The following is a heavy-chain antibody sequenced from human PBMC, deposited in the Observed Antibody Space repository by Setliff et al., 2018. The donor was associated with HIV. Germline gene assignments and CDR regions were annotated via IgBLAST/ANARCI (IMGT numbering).Heavy chain of an antibody. Sequence: HPGGSLRLSCAASGFIFNRYPMYWARQTPGKGLESVALSLPDGSAPYYVDSVKGRFTISADTSKNTFYLQMNRLETDDTAVYFCARGDLSAVYMQVAVYFFQFWGQGTSVTVSS. CDR1: GFIFNRYP. V-gene: IGHV3-30*03. CDR3: ARGDLSAVYMQVAVYFFQF. CDR2: SLPDGSAP. J-gene: IGHJ4*02. D-gene: IGHD2-8*01.